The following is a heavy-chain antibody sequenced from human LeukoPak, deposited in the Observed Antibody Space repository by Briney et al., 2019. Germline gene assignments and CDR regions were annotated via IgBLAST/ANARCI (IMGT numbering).Heavy chain of an antibody. CDR3: ARLYGSSWSVNY. CDR1: GGSISSYY. Sequence: SETLSLTCTVSGGSISSYYWSWIRQPPGKGLEWIGYIYYSGSTNYNPSLRSRVTISVDTSKNQFSLKLSSVTAADTAVYYCARLYGSSWSVNYWGQGTLVTVSS. V-gene: IGHV4-59*01. J-gene: IGHJ4*02. D-gene: IGHD6-13*01. CDR2: IYYSGST.